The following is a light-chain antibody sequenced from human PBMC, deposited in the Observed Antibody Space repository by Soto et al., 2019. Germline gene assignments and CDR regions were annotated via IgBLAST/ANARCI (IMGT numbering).Light chain of an antibody. CDR2: FAS. CDR1: QSVSTN. Sequence: VMNQSPATLSVSPGEGVALSCRSSQSVSTNLSWDRQKPGQPPRLLIYFASTRATAVPARYTAGGSGTEFTLTISSLQSGDLAVYYCQQYDKWPRTFGQGTKVDIK. V-gene: IGKV3-15*01. CDR3: QQYDKWPRT. J-gene: IGKJ1*01.